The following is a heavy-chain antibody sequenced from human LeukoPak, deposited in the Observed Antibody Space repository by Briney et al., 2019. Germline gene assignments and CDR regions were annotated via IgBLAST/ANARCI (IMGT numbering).Heavy chain of an antibody. CDR2: IYTSGST. CDR3: ARGTTMIVVVITDAFDI. CDR1: GGSISSGSYY. J-gene: IGHJ3*02. V-gene: IGHV4-61*02. Sequence: SQTLSLTCTVSGGSISSGSYYWSWIRQPAGKGLEWIGRIYTSGSTNYNPSLKSRVTISVDTSKNQFSLKLSSVTAADTAVYYCARGTTMIVVVITDAFDIWGQGTMVTVSS. D-gene: IGHD3-22*01.